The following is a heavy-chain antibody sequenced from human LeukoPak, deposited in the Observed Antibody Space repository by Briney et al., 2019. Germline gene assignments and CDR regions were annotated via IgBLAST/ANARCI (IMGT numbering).Heavy chain of an antibody. J-gene: IGHJ5*02. D-gene: IGHD6-13*01. V-gene: IGHV4-34*01. CDR1: GGSFSGYY. CDR3: ARLYSSSWYLWFDP. Sequence: SETPSLTCAVYGGSFSGYYWSWIRQPPGKGLEWIGEINHSGSTNYNPYLKSRVTISVDTSKHQFSLKLSSVTAAYTAVYYCARLYSSSWYLWFDPWGQGTLVTVSS. CDR2: INHSGST.